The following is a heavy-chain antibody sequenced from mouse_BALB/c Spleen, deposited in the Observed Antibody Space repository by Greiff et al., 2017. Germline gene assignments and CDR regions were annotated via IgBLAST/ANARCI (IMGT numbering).Heavy chain of an antibody. V-gene: IGHV5-17*02. CDR3: ARDGYVGCYAMDY. CDR1: GFTFSSFG. CDR2: ISSGSSTI. J-gene: IGHJ4*01. D-gene: IGHD1-2*01. Sequence: EVKLMESGGGLVQPGGSRKLSCAASGFTFSSFGMHWVRQAPEKGLEWVAYISSGSSTIYYADTVKGRFTISRDNPKNTLFLQMTSLRSEDTAMYDCARDGYVGCYAMDYWGQGTGVTVS.